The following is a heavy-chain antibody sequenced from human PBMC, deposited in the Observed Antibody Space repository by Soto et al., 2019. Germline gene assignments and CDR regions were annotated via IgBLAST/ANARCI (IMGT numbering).Heavy chain of an antibody. CDR1: CGSFSGYY. D-gene: IGHD3-9*01. CDR3: ARGWSGLVIIRFDP. Sequence: SDTLSLTCAVYCGSFSGYYWSWIRQPPGKGLEWIGEVNHSGSTNYNPSLKSRVTISVDTPKNQFSLKLSSVTAADTAVYYCARGWSGLVIIRFDPWGQGTLVNVSS. V-gene: IGHV4-34*01. J-gene: IGHJ5*02. CDR2: VNHSGST.